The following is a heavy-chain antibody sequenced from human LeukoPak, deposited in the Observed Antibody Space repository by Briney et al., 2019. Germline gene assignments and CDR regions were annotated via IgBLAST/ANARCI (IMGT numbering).Heavy chain of an antibody. CDR3: ARAGVGAGAFDI. Sequence: GASVKVSCRASGYTFTAHYIHWVRQAPGPGLEWMGIVNPSGGSRSYAQKFQGRVTMTRDTSTTTVYMELSSLRSEDTAVYYCARAGVGAGAFDIWGQGTMVTVSS. CDR1: GYTFTAHY. V-gene: IGHV1-46*01. D-gene: IGHD1-26*01. J-gene: IGHJ3*02. CDR2: VNPSGGSR.